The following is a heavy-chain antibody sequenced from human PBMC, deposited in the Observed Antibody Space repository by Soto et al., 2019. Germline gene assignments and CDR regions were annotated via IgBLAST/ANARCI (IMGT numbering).Heavy chain of an antibody. V-gene: IGHV3-64*01. CDR2: ISGNGGST. CDR3: ARRTPGWYFDL. J-gene: IGHJ2*01. CDR1: GFTFSSYA. Sequence: EVQLVESGGGLVQPGGSLRLSCAASGFTFSSYAMHWVRQPPGKGLEYVSAISGNGGSTYYANSVKGRFTISRDNSKNTLYLQMGSLRAEDMAVYYCARRTPGWYFDLWGRGTLVTVSS.